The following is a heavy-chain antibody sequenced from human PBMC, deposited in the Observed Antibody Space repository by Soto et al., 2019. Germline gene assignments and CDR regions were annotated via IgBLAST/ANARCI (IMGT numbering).Heavy chain of an antibody. CDR2: INPNSGDT. Sequence: ASVKVSCKASGYTFTGYRIHWVRQAPGQGLEWMGWINPNSGDTKQIEKFQGRVTMTRDTSISTAYMELSSLNSDDTAVYYCVRLGGSLRGQGTLVTVSS. J-gene: IGHJ4*02. D-gene: IGHD3-16*01. V-gene: IGHV1-2*02. CDR3: VRLGGSL. CDR1: GYTFTGYR.